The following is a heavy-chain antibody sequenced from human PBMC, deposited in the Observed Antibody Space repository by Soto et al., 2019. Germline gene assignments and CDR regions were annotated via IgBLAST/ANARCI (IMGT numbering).Heavy chain of an antibody. CDR3: ARVPPGEGFDP. J-gene: IGHJ5*02. CDR1: GYTFTSYY. V-gene: IGHV1-46*01. Sequence: ASVKVSCKASGYTFTSYYMHWVRQAPGQGLEWMGIINPSGGSTNYAQKFQGRVTITADESTSTAYMELSSLRSEDTAVYYCARVPPGEGFDPWGQGTLVTVSS. CDR2: INPSGGST.